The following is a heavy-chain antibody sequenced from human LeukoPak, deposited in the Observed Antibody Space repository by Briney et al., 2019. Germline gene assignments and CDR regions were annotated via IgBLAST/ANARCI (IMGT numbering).Heavy chain of an antibody. D-gene: IGHD1-26*01. CDR1: GGTFSSYA. V-gene: IGHV1-69*04. CDR3: ARDLGLHWFDP. Sequence: ASVKVSCKASGGTFSSYAISWVRQAPGQGLEWMGRIIPILGIANYAQKFQGRVTITADKSTSTAYMELSSLRSEDTAVYYCARDLGLHWFDPWGQGTLVTVSS. J-gene: IGHJ5*02. CDR2: IIPILGIA.